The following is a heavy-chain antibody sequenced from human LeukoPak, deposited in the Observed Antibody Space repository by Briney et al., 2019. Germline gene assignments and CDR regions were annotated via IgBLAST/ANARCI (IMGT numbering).Heavy chain of an antibody. Sequence: GESLKISCKGSGYSFTSYWIGWVRQMPGKGLEWMGIIYPGDSDTRYSPSFQGQVTISADKSISTAYLQWSSLKASDTAMYYCARAPSDFWSGYYVPRGFDPWGQGTLVTVSS. D-gene: IGHD3-3*01. CDR1: GYSFTSYW. CDR2: IYPGDSDT. CDR3: ARAPSDFWSGYYVPRGFDP. J-gene: IGHJ5*02. V-gene: IGHV5-51*01.